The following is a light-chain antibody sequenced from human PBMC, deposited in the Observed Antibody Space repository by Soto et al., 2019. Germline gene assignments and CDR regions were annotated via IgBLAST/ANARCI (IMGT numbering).Light chain of an antibody. V-gene: IGLV1-47*02. J-gene: IGLJ3*02. CDR2: GNN. CDR3: AAWDDSLSGRV. CDR1: SSNIGSNY. Sequence: QSVLTQPPSASGTPGQRVTISCSGSSSNIGSNYVYWYRQLPGTAPKLLIYGNNQRPSGVPDRFSGSKSGTSASLAITGLRSDDEADYYCAAWDDSLSGRVFGGGTKLTVL.